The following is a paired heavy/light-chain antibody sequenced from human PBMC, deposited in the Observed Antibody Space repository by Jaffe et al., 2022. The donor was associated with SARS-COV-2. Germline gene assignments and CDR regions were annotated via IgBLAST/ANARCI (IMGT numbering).Light chain of an antibody. CDR3: QQYGNSPFT. Sequence: EIVLTQSPGILSLSPGERATLSCRASQSVSNSYLAWYQQKPGQAPRLLIYDAFSRATGIPDRFSGSGFGTDFTLTITGLEPEDFAVYYCQQYGNSPFTFGPGTKVDIK. CDR2: DAF. CDR1: QSVSNSY. J-gene: IGKJ3*01. V-gene: IGKV3-20*01.
Heavy chain of an antibody. V-gene: IGHV4-59*01. D-gene: IGHD2-2*01. CDR1: GGFISDYY. CDR3: ARDRPSSNCFDS. CDR2: VYYTGST. Sequence: QVQLQESGPGLVKASETLSLICTVSGGFISDYYWSWIRQTPGKGLEWIGYVYYTGSTYYNPSLKGRVTISVDTSKNQFSLELSSVTAADTAVYFCARDRPSSNCFDSWGQGTLVTVYS. J-gene: IGHJ5*01.